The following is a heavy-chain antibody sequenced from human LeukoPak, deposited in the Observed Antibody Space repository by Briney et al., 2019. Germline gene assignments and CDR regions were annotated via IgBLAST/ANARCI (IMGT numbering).Heavy chain of an antibody. D-gene: IGHD5-18*01. V-gene: IGHV1-69*13. CDR2: IIPIFGTA. J-gene: IGHJ6*03. CDR3: ARAGYSYGSRRGLAYYYYYYMDV. Sequence: PLASVKVSCKAFGYTFISYGISWVRQAPGQGLEWMGGIIPIFGTANYAQKFQGRVTITADESTSTAYMELSSLRSEDTAVYYCARAGYSYGSRRGLAYYYYYYMDVWGKGTTVTVSS. CDR1: GYTFISYG.